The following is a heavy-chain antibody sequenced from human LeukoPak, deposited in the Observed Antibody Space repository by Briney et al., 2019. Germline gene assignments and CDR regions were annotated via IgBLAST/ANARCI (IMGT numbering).Heavy chain of an antibody. CDR3: ARDFGSTRIVGWFDP. CDR1: GYSISSGYY. Sequence: SETLSLTCTVSGYSISSGYYWGWIRQPPGQGLEWIGSIYHSGSTYYNPSLKSRVTISVDTSKTQFSLKLSSVTAADTAVYYCARDFGSTRIVGWFDPWGQGTLVTVSS. V-gene: IGHV4-38-2*02. D-gene: IGHD2-2*01. CDR2: IYHSGST. J-gene: IGHJ5*02.